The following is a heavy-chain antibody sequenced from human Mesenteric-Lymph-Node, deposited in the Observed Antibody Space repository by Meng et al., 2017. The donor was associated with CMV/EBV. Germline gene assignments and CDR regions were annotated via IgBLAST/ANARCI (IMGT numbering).Heavy chain of an antibody. J-gene: IGHJ6*02. V-gene: IGHV4-59*12. CDR1: GGSIGTYY. Sequence: SETLSLTCTVSGGSIGTYYWSWLRQPPGKGLEWIGYIYYNGDTNYSPSLKSRTTISVDTSKNQFSLKLSSVTAADTAVYYCAREPGEQGLPPLYYYYGMDVWGQGTTVTVSS. CDR3: AREPGEQGLPPLYYYYGMDV. CDR2: IYYNGDT. D-gene: IGHD3-10*01.